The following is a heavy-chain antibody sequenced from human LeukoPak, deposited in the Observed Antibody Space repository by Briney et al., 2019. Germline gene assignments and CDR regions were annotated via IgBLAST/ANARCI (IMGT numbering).Heavy chain of an antibody. Sequence: PGGSLRLSCAATGFNVSAIHMAWVRQAPGKGLEWAGLIADPRTPFHAKSVRGRFTISRDFSKDTMWLQMDSLTADDTGVYYCVRDVRDSGSHSLYWGLGTLVTVSS. D-gene: IGHD3-10*01. J-gene: IGHJ4*02. V-gene: IGHV3-53*01. CDR2: IADPRTP. CDR1: GFNVSAIH. CDR3: VRDVRDSGSHSLY.